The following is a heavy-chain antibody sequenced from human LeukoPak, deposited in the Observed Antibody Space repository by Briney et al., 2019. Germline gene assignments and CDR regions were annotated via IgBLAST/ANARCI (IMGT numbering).Heavy chain of an antibody. D-gene: IGHD3-10*01. CDR2: ISAYNGNT. Sequence: ASVKVSCTASGYTLTSYGISWVRQAPGQGLEWMGWISAYNGNTNYAQKLQGRVTMTTDTSTSTAYMELRSLRSDDTAVYYCARDLRDYYGSGANPRIDYWGQGTLVTVSS. J-gene: IGHJ4*02. V-gene: IGHV1-18*01. CDR1: GYTLTSYG. CDR3: ARDLRDYYGSGANPRIDY.